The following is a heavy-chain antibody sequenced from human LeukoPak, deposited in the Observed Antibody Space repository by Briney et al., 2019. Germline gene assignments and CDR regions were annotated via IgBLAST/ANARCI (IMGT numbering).Heavy chain of an antibody. D-gene: IGHD1-14*01. CDR2: ISSSSSYI. J-gene: IGHJ4*02. CDR3: VRDKPLGSFDY. CDR1: GFTFSSYS. V-gene: IGHV3-21*01. Sequence: GGSLRLSCAASGFTFSSYSMNWVRQAPGKGLEWVSSISSSSSYIYYADSVKGRFTISRDNAKSSLYLQMNSLRAEDTAVYYCVRDKPLGSFDYWGQGTLVTVSS.